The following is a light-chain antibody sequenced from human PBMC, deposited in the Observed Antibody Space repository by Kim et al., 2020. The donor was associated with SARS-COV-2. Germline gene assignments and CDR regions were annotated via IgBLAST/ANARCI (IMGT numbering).Light chain of an antibody. CDR1: QSVSNN. CDR2: GAS. Sequence: SAGERATLSCRASQSVSNNLAWYQQRPGQAPRLLIYGASTRATGIPARFSGSGSGTDFTLTISSLQPEDFAVYYCQQYHKWPPLTFGGGTKVDIK. J-gene: IGKJ4*01. V-gene: IGKV3-15*01. CDR3: QQYHKWPPLT.